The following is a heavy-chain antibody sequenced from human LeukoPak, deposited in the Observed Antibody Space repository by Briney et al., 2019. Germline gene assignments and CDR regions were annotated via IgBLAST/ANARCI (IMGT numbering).Heavy chain of an antibody. D-gene: IGHD6-13*01. CDR3: ASPLYASSSRSDFDY. CDR1: GGTFSSYA. J-gene: IGHJ4*02. CDR2: IIPILGIA. Sequence: ASVKVSCKASGGTFSSYAISWVRQAPGQGLEWMGRIIPILGIASYAQKFQGRVTITADKSTSTAYMELSSLRSEDTAVYYCASPLYASSSRSDFDYWGQGTLVTVSS. V-gene: IGHV1-69*04.